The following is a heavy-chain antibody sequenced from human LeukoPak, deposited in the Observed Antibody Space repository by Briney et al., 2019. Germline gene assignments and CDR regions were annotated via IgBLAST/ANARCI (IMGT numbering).Heavy chain of an antibody. V-gene: IGHV1-69*13. J-gene: IGHJ6*02. CDR3: AGRLGSGYYYYGMDV. Sequence: SVKVSCTASGGTFSSYAISWVRQAPGQGLEWMGGIIPIFGTANYAQKFQGRVTITADESTSTAYMELSSLRSEDTAVYYCAGRLGSGYYYYGMDVWGQGTTVTVSS. CDR2: IIPIFGTA. CDR1: GGTFSSYA. D-gene: IGHD6-19*01.